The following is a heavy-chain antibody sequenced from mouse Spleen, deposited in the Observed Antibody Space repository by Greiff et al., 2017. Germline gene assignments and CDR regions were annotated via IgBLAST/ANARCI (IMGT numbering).Heavy chain of an antibody. CDR2: ISDGGSYT. CDR3: ARGVGTVYFDY. Sequence: EVKLVESGGGLVKPGGSLKLSCAASGFTFSSYAMSWVRQTPEKRLEWVATISDGGSYTYYPDNVKGRFTISRDNAKNNLYLQMSHLKSEDTAMYYCARGVGTVYFDYWGQGTTLTVSS. J-gene: IGHJ2*01. V-gene: IGHV5-4*03. CDR1: GFTFSSYA. D-gene: IGHD4-1*01.